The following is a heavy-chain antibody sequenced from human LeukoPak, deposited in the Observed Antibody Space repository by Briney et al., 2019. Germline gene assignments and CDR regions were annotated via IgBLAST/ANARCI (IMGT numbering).Heavy chain of an antibody. CDR2: VYYSGST. D-gene: IGHD3-3*01. CDR3: ARVYYDFWSGYQSYYFDY. J-gene: IGHJ4*02. CDR1: GGSVSSSSYY. Sequence: SETLSLTCTVSGGSVSSSSYYWGWIRQPPGRGLDWIGSVYYSGSTYNNPSLKSRVTISVDTSKNQFSLRLSSVTAADTAVYYCARVYYDFWSGYQSYYFDYWGQGTLVTVSS. V-gene: IGHV4-39*01.